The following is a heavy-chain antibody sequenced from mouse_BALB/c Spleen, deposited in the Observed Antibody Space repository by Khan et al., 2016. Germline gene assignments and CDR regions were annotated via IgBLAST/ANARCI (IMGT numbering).Heavy chain of an antibody. CDR1: GFTFNTYA. J-gene: IGHJ3*01. CDR3: VGGDGYYFAY. Sequence: EVQLVESGGGLVQPKGSLKLSCAATGFTFNTYAMNWVRQAPGKGLEWVARIRSKSNNYATSYADSVKDRFTISRDDSQSMLYLQMNNLKTEDTAMYYCVGGDGYYFAYWGQGTLVTVSA. D-gene: IGHD2-3*01. V-gene: IGHV10-1*02. CDR2: IRSKSNNYAT.